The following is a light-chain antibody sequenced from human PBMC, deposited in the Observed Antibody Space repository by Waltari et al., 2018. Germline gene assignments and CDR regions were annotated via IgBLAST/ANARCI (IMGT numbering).Light chain of an antibody. J-gene: IGKJ3*01. CDR3: QQYGSTPLFT. CDR1: QTASSSY. CDR2: NAS. V-gene: IGKV3-20*01. Sequence: EIVLTQSPGTLSLSPGARATLSCRASQTASSSYLAWYQQKPGQAPRLLIDNASNRTTGIPDRFIGSGSGTDFTLTISRLEPEDSAVYYCQQYGSTPLFTFGPGTKVDIK.